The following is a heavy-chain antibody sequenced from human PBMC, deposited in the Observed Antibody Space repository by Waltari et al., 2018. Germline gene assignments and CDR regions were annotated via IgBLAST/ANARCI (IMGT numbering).Heavy chain of an antibody. V-gene: IGHV3-7*03. J-gene: IGHJ4*02. CDR2: IKQDGSEK. D-gene: IGHD4-17*01. Sequence: EVQLVESGGGLVQPGGSLRLSCAASGFTFGSYWMSWVRQAPGKGLEWVANIKQDGSEKYYVDSVKGRFTISRDNAKNSLYLQMNSLRAEDTAVYYCARVGDYYYFDYWGQGTLVTVSS. CDR3: ARVGDYYYFDY. CDR1: GFTFGSYW.